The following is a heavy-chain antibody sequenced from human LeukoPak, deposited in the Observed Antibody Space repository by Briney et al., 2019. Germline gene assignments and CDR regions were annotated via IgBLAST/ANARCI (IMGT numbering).Heavy chain of an antibody. D-gene: IGHD2-8*01. CDR3: ARDRWGLLGGDF. CDR1: GFSFSTYW. J-gene: IGHJ4*02. Sequence: GGSLRLSCAASGFSFSTYWMSWVRQAPGKGVEWVASITQDGSEKYYVDSVKGRFTISRDNAKNSLYLQMNSLRAEDTAVYYCARDRWGLLGGDFWGQGTLVTVSS. V-gene: IGHV3-7*04. CDR2: ITQDGSEK.